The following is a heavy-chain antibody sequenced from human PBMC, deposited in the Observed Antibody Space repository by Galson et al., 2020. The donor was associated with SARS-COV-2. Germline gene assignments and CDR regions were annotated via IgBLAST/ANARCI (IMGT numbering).Heavy chain of an antibody. Sequence: GGSLRLSCAASGFTFSSYEMNWVRQAPGKGLEWVSYISSSGSTIYYADSVKGRFTISRDNAKNSLYLQMNSLRAEDTAVYYCARESMRFGELNHYYGMDVWGQGTTVTVSS. CDR3: ARESMRFGELNHYYGMDV. CDR2: ISSSGSTI. J-gene: IGHJ6*02. D-gene: IGHD3-10*01. CDR1: GFTFSSYE. V-gene: IGHV3-48*03.